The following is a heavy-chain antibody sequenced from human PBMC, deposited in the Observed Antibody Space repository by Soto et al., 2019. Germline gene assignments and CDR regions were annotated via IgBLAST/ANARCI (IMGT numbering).Heavy chain of an antibody. CDR2: IIPILGIA. CDR1: GGTFSSYT. CDR3: ATLEDDYVWGSYRYRDY. V-gene: IGHV1-69*02. D-gene: IGHD3-16*02. J-gene: IGHJ4*02. Sequence: SVKVSCKASGGTFSSYTISWVRQAPGQGLEWMGRIIPILGIANYAQKFQGRVTITADKSTSTAYMELSSLRSEDTAVYYCATLEDDYVWGSYRYRDYWGQGTLVTVSS.